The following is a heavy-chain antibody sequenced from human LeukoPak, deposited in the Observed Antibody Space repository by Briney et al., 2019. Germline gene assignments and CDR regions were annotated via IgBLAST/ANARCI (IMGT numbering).Heavy chain of an antibody. CDR2: IWYDGSNK. D-gene: IGHD2-15*01. Sequence: GGSLRLSCAASGFTFSSYGMHWVRQAPGKGLEWVAVIWYDGSNKYYADSVKGRFSISRDNSKNTLHLQMNSLRAEDTAVYYCAKGSFGYCSGGSCYVDYWGQGTLVTVSS. CDR3: AKGSFGYCSGGSCYVDY. CDR1: GFTFSSYG. V-gene: IGHV3-33*06. J-gene: IGHJ4*02.